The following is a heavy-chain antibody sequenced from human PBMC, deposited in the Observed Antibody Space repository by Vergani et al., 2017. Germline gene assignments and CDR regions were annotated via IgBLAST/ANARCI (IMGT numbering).Heavy chain of an antibody. CDR3: AFPYWSSTSCYRI. Sequence: EVQLVESGGGLVKPGGSLRLSCAASGFTFSSYSMNWVRQAPGKGLEWVSSISSSSSYIYYADSVKGRFTISRDNAKNSLYLQMNSLRAEDTAVYYCAFPYWSSTSCYRIWGQGTLVTVSS. V-gene: IGHV3-21*01. J-gene: IGHJ4*02. D-gene: IGHD2-2*02. CDR2: ISSSSSYI. CDR1: GFTFSSYS.